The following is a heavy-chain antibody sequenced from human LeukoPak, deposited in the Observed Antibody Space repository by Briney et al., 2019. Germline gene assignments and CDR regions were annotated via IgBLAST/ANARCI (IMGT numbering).Heavy chain of an antibody. V-gene: IGHV4-59*12. CDR1: GGSINSYY. CDR2: IYYSGST. J-gene: IGHJ4*02. CDR3: ARGRPHTMIVVVDLGYYFDY. D-gene: IGHD3-22*01. Sequence: SETLSLTCTVSGGSINSYYWSWIRQPPGKGLEWIGYIYYSGSTNYNPSLKSRVTISVDTSKNQFSLRLSSVTAADTAVYYCARGRPHTMIVVVDLGYYFDYWGQGTLVTVSS.